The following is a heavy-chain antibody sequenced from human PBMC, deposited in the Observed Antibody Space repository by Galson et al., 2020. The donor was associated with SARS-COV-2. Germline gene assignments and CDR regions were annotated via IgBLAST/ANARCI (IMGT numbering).Heavy chain of an antibody. CDR2: ISGTSGRI. V-gene: IGHV3-23*01. Sequence: GGSLRLSCAASGFTFSSYGMTWVRQAPGKGLEWVSAISGTSGRIYYADSLRGRITISRDNSQNTLRLQLNSLTADDTAVYYCARGNSAGRVFYYYMDVWSKGTTVTVSS. J-gene: IGHJ6*03. CDR1: GFTFSSYG. CDR3: ARGNSAGRVFYYYMDV. D-gene: IGHD1-1*01.